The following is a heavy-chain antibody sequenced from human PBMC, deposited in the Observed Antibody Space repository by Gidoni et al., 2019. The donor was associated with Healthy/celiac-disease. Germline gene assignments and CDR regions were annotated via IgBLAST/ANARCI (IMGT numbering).Heavy chain of an antibody. CDR1: GFTFSSYS. Sequence: VPLVESGGVLAQPGGSLRLSCAASGFTFSSYSMNWVRQAPGKGLEWVSYISSSSSIIYYADSVKGRFTISRDNAKNSLYLQMNNLRDEDTAVYYCARDSKDYWGQGILVTVSS. J-gene: IGHJ4*02. CDR3: ARDSKDY. V-gene: IGHV3-48*02. CDR2: ISSSSSII.